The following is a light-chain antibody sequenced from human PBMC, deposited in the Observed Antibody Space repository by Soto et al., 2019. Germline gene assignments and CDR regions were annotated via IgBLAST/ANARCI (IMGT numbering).Light chain of an antibody. Sequence: DIVMTQSPDSLAVSLGERATINCKSSQSVVYSSNNKNYLAWYQQKPGQPPKLLIYWASTRESGVPDRFSGSWSGTDFTLTISSLQAEDVAVYYCQQYYSTPMYTFGQGTKLEIK. J-gene: IGKJ2*01. V-gene: IGKV4-1*01. CDR2: WAS. CDR1: QSVVYSSNNKNY. CDR3: QQYYSTPMYT.